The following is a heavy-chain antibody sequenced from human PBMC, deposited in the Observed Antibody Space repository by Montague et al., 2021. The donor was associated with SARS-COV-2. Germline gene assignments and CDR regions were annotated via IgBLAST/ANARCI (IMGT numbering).Heavy chain of an antibody. CDR3: TSGGSKFGSEFDY. D-gene: IGHD3-10*01. Sequence: TLSLTCTVSGGSISTGRYFWSWIRQPAGKGLEWIGRISTSGSTLYSPSLKSRVTISVDTSKNQFSLKLDSMTAADTALYYCTSGGSKFGSEFDYWGQGTLVTVSS. CDR1: GGSISTGRYF. J-gene: IGHJ4*02. V-gene: IGHV4-61*02. CDR2: ISTSGST.